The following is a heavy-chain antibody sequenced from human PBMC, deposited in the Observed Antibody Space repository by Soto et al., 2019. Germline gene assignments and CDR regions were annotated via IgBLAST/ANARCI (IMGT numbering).Heavy chain of an antibody. D-gene: IGHD3-9*01. Sequence: GSLRLSCAASEFSFSSYAMHWIRQAPGKGLEWVAVISFDGNIIHYADSVKGRFIISRDNSKNTLYLQMHSLSGEDTAVYYCARTFDTITYYFDYWGQGTLVTVSS. CDR1: EFSFSSYA. J-gene: IGHJ4*02. CDR2: ISFDGNII. V-gene: IGHV3-30-3*01. CDR3: ARTFDTITYYFDY.